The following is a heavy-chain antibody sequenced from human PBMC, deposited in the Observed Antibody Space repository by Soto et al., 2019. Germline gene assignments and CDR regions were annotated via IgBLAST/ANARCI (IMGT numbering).Heavy chain of an antibody. V-gene: IGHV1-24*01. D-gene: IGHD5-18*01. Sequence: ASVKVSCKASGGNFQTYAFTWVRQAPGQGLEWMGGFDPEDGETIYAQKFQGRVTMTEDTSTDTAYMELSSLRSEDTAVYYCATEAYVDTAMVTGYYGMDVWGQGTTVTVSS. CDR3: ATEAYVDTAMVTGYYGMDV. CDR2: FDPEDGET. CDR1: GGNFQTYA. J-gene: IGHJ6*02.